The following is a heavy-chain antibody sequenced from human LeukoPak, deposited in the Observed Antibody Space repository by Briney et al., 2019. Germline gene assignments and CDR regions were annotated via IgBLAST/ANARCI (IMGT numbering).Heavy chain of an antibody. J-gene: IGHJ3*01. Sequence: SETLSLTCSVSGGSITTSTYYWAWLRQPPGTGLEWIGSIYSSGSTYYNPPLKSRVTISVDTSKNQFSLNLSSVIATDTAVYYCARSPRVATILGPAYVFDLWGQGTLVPVSS. V-gene: IGHV4-39*01. CDR2: IYSSGST. D-gene: IGHD5-12*01. CDR1: GGSITTSTYY. CDR3: ARSPRVATILGPAYVFDL.